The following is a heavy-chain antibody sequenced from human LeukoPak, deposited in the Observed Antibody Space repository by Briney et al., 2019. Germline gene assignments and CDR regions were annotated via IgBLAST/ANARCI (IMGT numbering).Heavy chain of an antibody. CDR2: IKKKIEGGTA. D-gene: IGHD4-23*01. V-gene: IGHV3-15*01. Sequence: GGSLRLSCAASGFTSSNDGMNWVRQAPGKGLEWVGRIKKKIEGGTADYTAPVKGRFTNSRDDSKNTLYLQMNSLKTEDTAFYYCTLTLGTWGQGTLVTVSS. J-gene: IGHJ5*02. CDR3: TLTLGT. CDR1: GFTSSNDG.